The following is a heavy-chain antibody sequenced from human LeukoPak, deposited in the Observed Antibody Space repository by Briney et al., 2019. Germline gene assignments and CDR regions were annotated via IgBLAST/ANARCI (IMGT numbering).Heavy chain of an antibody. J-gene: IGHJ4*02. CDR2: IYYSGST. CDR1: GGSISSYY. V-gene: IGHV4-59*08. CDR3: ARQSDYYDSSGSLDY. D-gene: IGHD3-22*01. Sequence: SETLSLTCTVSGGSISSYYWSWIRQPPGKGLEWIGYIYYSGSTNYNPSLKSRVTISVDTSKNQFSLKLSSVTAADTAVYYCARQSDYYDSSGSLDYWGQETLVTVSS.